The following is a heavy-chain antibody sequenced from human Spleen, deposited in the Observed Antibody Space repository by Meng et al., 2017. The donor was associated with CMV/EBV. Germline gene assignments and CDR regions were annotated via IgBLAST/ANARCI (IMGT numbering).Heavy chain of an antibody. CDR3: ARGWGDCGGDCCLDY. Sequence: SVKVSCKASGYTFTAHYFHWVRQAPGQGLEWMGGIIPIFGTANYAQKFQGRVTITTDESTSTAYMELSSLRSEDTAVYYCARGWGDCGGDCCLDYWGQGTLVTVSS. CDR2: IIPIFGTA. CDR1: GYTFTAHY. D-gene: IGHD2-21*01. J-gene: IGHJ4*02. V-gene: IGHV1-69*05.